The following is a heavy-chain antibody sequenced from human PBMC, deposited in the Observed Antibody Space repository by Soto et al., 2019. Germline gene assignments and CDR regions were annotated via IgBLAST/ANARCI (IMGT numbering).Heavy chain of an antibody. D-gene: IGHD1-1*01. J-gene: IGHJ4*02. V-gene: IGHV3-23*01. CDR2: ISNDGIHT. CDR1: GFSVGYYS. CDR3: TTDRGILERPLFDS. Sequence: EVHLTQSGGGLVQPGGSMRLSCAASGFSVGYYSMTWVRQVPGKGLEWVSGISNDGIHTWYADSVKGRFTVSRDSYKNTLFLQMNSLKIDDTAVYHCTTDRGILERPLFDSWGQGTLVTVSS.